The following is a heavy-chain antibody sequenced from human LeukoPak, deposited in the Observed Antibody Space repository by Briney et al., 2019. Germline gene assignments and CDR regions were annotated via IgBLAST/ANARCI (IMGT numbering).Heavy chain of an antibody. D-gene: IGHD6-19*01. CDR3: ARMLSEIAVAHPANAFDI. V-gene: IGHV4-4*07. CDR1: GGSISSYY. Sequence: SETLSLTCTVCGGSISSYYWSWIRQPAGKGLEWIGRIYTSGSTNYNPSLKSRVTMSVDTSKNQFSLKLSSVTAADTAVYYCARMLSEIAVAHPANAFDIWGQGTMVTVSS. CDR2: IYTSGST. J-gene: IGHJ3*02.